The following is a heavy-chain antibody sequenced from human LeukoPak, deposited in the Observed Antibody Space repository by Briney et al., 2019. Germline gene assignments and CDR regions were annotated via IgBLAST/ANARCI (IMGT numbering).Heavy chain of an antibody. Sequence: PSETPSLTCTVSGGSVSSGSYYWSWIRQPPGKGLEWIGYVYYSGSTNYNPSLKSRVTISIDTSKNQFSLKLSSVTAADTAVYYCAREAVAGTLHFDYWGQGTLVTVSS. CDR1: GGSVSSGSYY. CDR3: AREAVAGTLHFDY. J-gene: IGHJ4*02. D-gene: IGHD6-19*01. CDR2: VYYSGST. V-gene: IGHV4-61*01.